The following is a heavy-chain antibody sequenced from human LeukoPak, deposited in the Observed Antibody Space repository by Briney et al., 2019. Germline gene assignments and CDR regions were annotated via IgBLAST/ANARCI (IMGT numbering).Heavy chain of an antibody. J-gene: IGHJ4*02. Sequence: SETLSLTCTVSGGSISTYYWSWIRQPAGKGLEWIGRIYMRGRTNYNPSLQSRVTMSVDTSKNQFSLKLRSVTDADTAVYYCARETSDTAMASYYFDQWGQGTPVTVSS. CDR1: GGSISTYY. D-gene: IGHD5-18*01. CDR3: ARETSDTAMASYYFDQ. V-gene: IGHV4-4*07. CDR2: IYMRGRT.